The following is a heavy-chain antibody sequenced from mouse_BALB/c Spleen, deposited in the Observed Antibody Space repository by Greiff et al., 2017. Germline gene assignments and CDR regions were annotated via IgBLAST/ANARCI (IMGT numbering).Heavy chain of an antibody. CDR3: ARHYPTGY. CDR2: IDPANGNT. CDR1: GFNIKDTY. V-gene: IGHV14-3*02. Sequence: VQLKQSGAELVKPGASVKLSCTASGFNIKDTYMHWVKQRPEQGLEWIGRIDPANGNTKYDPKFQGKATITADTSSNTAYLQLSSLTSEDTAVYYCARHYPTGYWGQGTTLTVSS. J-gene: IGHJ2*01. D-gene: IGHD1-1*01.